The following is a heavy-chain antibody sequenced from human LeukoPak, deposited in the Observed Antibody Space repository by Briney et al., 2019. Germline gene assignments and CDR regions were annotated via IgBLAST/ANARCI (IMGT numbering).Heavy chain of an antibody. Sequence: GGSLRLSCTASGFTSSSDAMHWVRQAPGKGVEWVAVISYDGTNKYYADSVKGRFTISRDNSKNTLYLQMNSLGAEDTGVYYCARDRGSSWYIDHWGQGTLLSVSS. D-gene: IGHD6-13*01. CDR3: ARDRGSSWYIDH. J-gene: IGHJ4*02. CDR1: GFTSSSDA. V-gene: IGHV3-30-3*01. CDR2: ISYDGTNK.